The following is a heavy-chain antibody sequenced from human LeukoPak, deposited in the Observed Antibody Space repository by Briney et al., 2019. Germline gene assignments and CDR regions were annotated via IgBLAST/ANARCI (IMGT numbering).Heavy chain of an antibody. Sequence: SETLSLTCTVSGGSISSGSYYWSWIRQPAGKGLEWIGRIYTSGSTNYNPSLKSRVTISVDTSKNQFSLKLSSVTAADTAVYYCAREGYYGSGSYPLHFDYWGQGTLVTVSS. CDR3: AREGYYGSGSYPLHFDY. CDR2: IYTSGST. CDR1: GGSISSGSYY. J-gene: IGHJ4*02. D-gene: IGHD3-10*01. V-gene: IGHV4-61*02.